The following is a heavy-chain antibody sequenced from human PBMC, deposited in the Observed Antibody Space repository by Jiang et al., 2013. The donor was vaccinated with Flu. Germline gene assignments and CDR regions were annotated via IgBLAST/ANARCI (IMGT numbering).Heavy chain of an antibody. CDR2: YDWKQQ. J-gene: IGHJ4*02. V-gene: IGHV3-30-3*01. D-gene: IGHD1/OR15-1a*01. CDR3: ARDRTKCDY. Sequence: YDWKQQYYADSVKGRFTISRDISKNTLYLQMNSLRAEDTAVYHCARDRTKCDYWGQGTLVTVSS.